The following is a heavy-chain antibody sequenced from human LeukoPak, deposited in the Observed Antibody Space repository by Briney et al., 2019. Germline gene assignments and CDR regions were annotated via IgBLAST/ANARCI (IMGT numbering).Heavy chain of an antibody. CDR1: GFAFRSYR. CDR3: ARAGYCTSNSCYSPNFYYMDV. CDR2: IKEDANEE. V-gene: IGHV3-7*01. D-gene: IGHD2-2*01. Sequence: GGSLRLSCAASGFAFRSYRMSWVRQAPGKGLEWVANIKEDANEEYYVDSVRGRFIISRDNAKNSLFLQMYSLRADDTAVYYCARAGYCTSNSCYSPNFYYMDVWGKGTTVAVSS. J-gene: IGHJ6*03.